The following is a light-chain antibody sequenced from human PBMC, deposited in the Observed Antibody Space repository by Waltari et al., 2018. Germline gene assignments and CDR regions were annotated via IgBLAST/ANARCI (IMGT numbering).Light chain of an antibody. J-gene: IGLJ3*02. CDR1: SLRSYY. Sequence: SSDLTQDPAVSVALGQTVRITCQGDSLRSYYADWYQQKPGQAPVLVMYEKNSRPSGIPDRFIGSGSGTDFTLTISSLQAEDVAVYYCHQHHTTPWTFGQGT. CDR2: EKN. V-gene: IGLV3-19*01. CDR3: HQHHTTPWT.